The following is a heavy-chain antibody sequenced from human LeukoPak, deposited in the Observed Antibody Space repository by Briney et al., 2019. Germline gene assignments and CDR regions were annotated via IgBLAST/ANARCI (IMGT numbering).Heavy chain of an antibody. CDR3: ARAPSGCGGPCPFDS. D-gene: IGHD2-21*01. CDR1: GASISDYL. Sequence: SETLSLTCTVPGASISDYLWSWIRQPAGKGLEWIGRVYADADRDSNYNPSLRSRVTVSVDTSTNQFSLKLISVTAADTAVYYCARAPSGCGGPCPFDSWGQGTLVTVSS. V-gene: IGHV4-4*07. J-gene: IGHJ4*02. CDR2: VYADADRDS.